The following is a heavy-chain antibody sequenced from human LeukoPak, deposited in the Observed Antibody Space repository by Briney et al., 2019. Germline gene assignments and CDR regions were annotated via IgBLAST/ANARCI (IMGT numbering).Heavy chain of an antibody. Sequence: PGGSLRLSCAASGFIFSNAWMSWVRQAPGKGLEWVGRIKRKTDGGTLGYAAPVKGRFTISRDDSKNTLYLQMSSLRAEDTAVYYCAKDPRRYSRTGGYFDYWGQGTLVTVSS. J-gene: IGHJ4*02. CDR3: AKDPRRYSRTGGYFDY. V-gene: IGHV3-15*01. D-gene: IGHD6-13*01. CDR1: GFIFSNAW. CDR2: IKRKTDGGTL.